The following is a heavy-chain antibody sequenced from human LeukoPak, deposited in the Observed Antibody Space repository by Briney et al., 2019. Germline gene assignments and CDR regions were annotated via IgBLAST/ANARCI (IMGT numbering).Heavy chain of an antibody. D-gene: IGHD3-22*01. Sequence: TGRSLRLSCAASGFTFSSYAMHWVRQAPGKGLEWVAVISYDGSNKYYADSVKGRFTISRDNSKNTLYLQMNSLRAEDTAVYYCARGNDDSSGNPVNAFDIWGQGTMVTVSS. CDR3: ARGNDDSSGNPVNAFDI. V-gene: IGHV3-30-3*01. CDR1: GFTFSSYA. J-gene: IGHJ3*02. CDR2: ISYDGSNK.